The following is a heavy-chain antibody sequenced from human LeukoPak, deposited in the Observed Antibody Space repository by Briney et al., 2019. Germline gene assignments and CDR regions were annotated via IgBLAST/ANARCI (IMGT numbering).Heavy chain of an antibody. CDR3: ARDRYGGNEYYFDS. J-gene: IGHJ4*02. Sequence: KASETLSLTCAVYGGSFSNYYWSWVRQPPGKGLEWIGEINHSGSTYYNPSLKSRVTISVDTSKNQFSLKLSSVTAADTAVYYCARDRYGGNEYYFDSWGQGTLVTVSS. CDR2: INHSGST. V-gene: IGHV4-34*01. CDR1: GGSFSNYY. D-gene: IGHD4-23*01.